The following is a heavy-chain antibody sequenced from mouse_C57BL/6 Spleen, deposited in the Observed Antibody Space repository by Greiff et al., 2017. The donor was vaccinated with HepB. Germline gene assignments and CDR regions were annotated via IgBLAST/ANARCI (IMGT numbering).Heavy chain of an antibody. D-gene: IGHD2-5*01. CDR2: FYPGSGSI. Sequence: VQRVESGAELVKPGASVKLSCKASGYTFTEYTIHWVKQRSGQGLEWIGWFYPGSGSIKYNEKFKDKATLTADKSSSTVYMELSRLTSEDSPVYFCARHEAPLKYSNYGFDYWGQGTTLTVSS. V-gene: IGHV1-62-2*01. J-gene: IGHJ2*01. CDR1: GYTFTEYT. CDR3: ARHEAPLKYSNYGFDY.